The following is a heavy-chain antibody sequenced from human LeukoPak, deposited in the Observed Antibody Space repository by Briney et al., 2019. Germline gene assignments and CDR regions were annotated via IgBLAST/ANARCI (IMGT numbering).Heavy chain of an antibody. CDR2: IYYSGST. V-gene: IGHV4-59*08. CDR3: ARLVRGVGYWYFDL. J-gene: IGHJ2*01. Sequence: KSSETLSLTCTVSGVSISSYYWSWLRQPPGKGLEWIGYIYYSGSTNYNPSLKSRVTISVDTSKNQFSLKLSSVTAADTAVYYCARLVRGVGYWYFDLWGRGTLVTVSS. CDR1: GVSISSYY. D-gene: IGHD3-10*01.